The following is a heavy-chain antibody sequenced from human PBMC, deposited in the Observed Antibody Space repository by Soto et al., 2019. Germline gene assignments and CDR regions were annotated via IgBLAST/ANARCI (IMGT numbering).Heavy chain of an antibody. J-gene: IGHJ6*02. CDR2: IIPIFGTA. CDR1: GGTFSSYA. V-gene: IGHV1-69*13. D-gene: IGHD3-22*01. Sequence: GASVKVSCKASGGTFSSYAISWVRQAPGQGLEWMGGIIPIFGTANYAQKFQGRVTITADESTSTAYMELSSLRSEDTAVYYRARDQGGYYDSSGYYPSDYYYGMDVWGQGTTVTVSS. CDR3: ARDQGGYYDSSGYYPSDYYYGMDV.